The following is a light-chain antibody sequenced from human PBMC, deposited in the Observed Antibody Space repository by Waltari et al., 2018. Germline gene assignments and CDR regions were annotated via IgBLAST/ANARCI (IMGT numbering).Light chain of an antibody. J-gene: IGKJ1*01. Sequence: TCRESQNIDTYLNWYRQKPGKSPKLLIYAASNLQNGVPSRFSGFGSGTDFTLIISSLQPEDFATYYCQQSYTTPRTFGQGTRVEIK. CDR3: QQSYTTPRT. V-gene: IGKV1-39*01. CDR2: AAS. CDR1: QNIDTY.